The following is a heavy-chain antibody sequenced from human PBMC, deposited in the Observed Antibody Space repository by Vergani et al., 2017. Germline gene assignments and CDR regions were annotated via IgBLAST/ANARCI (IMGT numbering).Heavy chain of an antibody. CDR2: IIPIFGTA. D-gene: IGHD3-10*01. Sequence: QVQLVQSGAEVKKPGSSVKVSCKASGGTFSSYAISWVRQAPGQGLEWMGGIIPIFGTANYAQKFQGRVTITADKSTSTAYMELSSLRSEDTAVYYCESWGYYYGSGSYYRYYYYMDVWGKGTTVTVSS. V-gene: IGHV1-69*06. J-gene: IGHJ6*03. CDR1: GGTFSSYA. CDR3: ESWGYYYGSGSYYRYYYYMDV.